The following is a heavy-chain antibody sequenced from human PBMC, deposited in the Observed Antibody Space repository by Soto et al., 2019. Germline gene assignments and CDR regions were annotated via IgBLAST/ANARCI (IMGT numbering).Heavy chain of an antibody. CDR2: INPNSGGT. D-gene: IGHD6-13*01. J-gene: IGHJ6*02. CDR1: GYTFTGYY. Sequence: SSVKVSCKASGYTFTGYYMHWVRPAPGQGLEWMGWINPNSGGTNYAQKFQGWVTMTRDTSISTAYMELSRLRSDDTAVYYCARVATAGTDYCDRMDVRGQGTTVTVSS. V-gene: IGHV1-2*04. CDR3: ARVATAGTDYCDRMDV.